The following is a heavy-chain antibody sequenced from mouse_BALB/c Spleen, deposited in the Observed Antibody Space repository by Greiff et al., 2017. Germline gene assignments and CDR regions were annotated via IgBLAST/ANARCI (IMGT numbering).Heavy chain of an antibody. CDR1: GYTFTSYY. J-gene: IGHJ4*01. V-gene: IGHV1S81*02. CDR2: INPSNGGT. Sequence: QVQLQQSGAELVKPGASVKLSCKASGYTFTSYYMYWVKQRPGQGLEWIGEINPSNGGTNFNEKFKSKATLTVDKSSSTAYMQLSRLTSEDSAVYYCTRSGDYSYAMDYWGQGTSVTVSS. D-gene: IGHD1-1*01. CDR3: TRSGDYSYAMDY.